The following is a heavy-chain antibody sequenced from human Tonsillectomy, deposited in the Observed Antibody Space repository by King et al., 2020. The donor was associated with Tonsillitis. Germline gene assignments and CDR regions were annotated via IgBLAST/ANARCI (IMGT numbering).Heavy chain of an antibody. J-gene: IGHJ4*02. CDR1: GYTFTGYY. V-gene: IGHV1-2*02. CDR3: ARDGSTGWYHY. D-gene: IGHD6-19*01. Sequence: QLVQSGAEVKKPGASVKVTCKASGYTFTGYYIHWVRQAPAHGLEWMGWINPKSGDTNYSQKFQGRVTITRDTSITTAYMELSSLRSDDTAVYYCARDGSTGWYHYWGKGTLVTVSS. CDR2: INPKSGDT.